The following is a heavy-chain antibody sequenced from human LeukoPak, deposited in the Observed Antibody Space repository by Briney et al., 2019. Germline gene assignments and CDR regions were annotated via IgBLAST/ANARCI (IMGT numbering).Heavy chain of an antibody. CDR2: INPSGGST. J-gene: IGHJ4*02. D-gene: IGHD2-15*01. CDR1: GYTFTSYY. V-gene: IGHV1-46*01. CDR3: ARDAGDCSGGSCHYYFDY. Sequence: ASVKVSCKASGYTFTSYYIHWVRQAPGQGLEWMGIINPSGGSTSYAQKFQGRVTMTRDTSTSTVYMELSSLRSEDTAVYYCARDAGDCSGGSCHYYFDYWGQGTLVTVSS.